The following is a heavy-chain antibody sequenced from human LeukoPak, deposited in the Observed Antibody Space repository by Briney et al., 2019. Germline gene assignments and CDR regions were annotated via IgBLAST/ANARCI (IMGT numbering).Heavy chain of an antibody. CDR3: ARDRVVVPAANIYYYYYYMDV. CDR1: GFTFSIYA. J-gene: IGHJ6*03. CDR2: ISSSSSYI. D-gene: IGHD2-2*01. Sequence: GGSLRLSCAASGFTFSIYAMNGVRQAPGRGLEGGSSISSSSSYIYYAASVKGRSTISRDNDKNSLYLQMNSLRAEDTAVYYCARDRVVVPAANIYYYYYYMDVWGKGTTVTVSS. V-gene: IGHV3-21*01.